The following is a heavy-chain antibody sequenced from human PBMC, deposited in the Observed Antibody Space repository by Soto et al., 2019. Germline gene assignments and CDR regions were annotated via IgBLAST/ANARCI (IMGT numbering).Heavy chain of an antibody. Sequence: QVQLVQSGAEMKKPGSSVKVSCKASGGTFSSYAISWVRQAPGQGLEWMGGIIPIFGTADYAQKFQGRAXSTADESTGTAXXXLXXLRSEDTAVYYCASSGYCSGGSCSYPQYYYYGMDVWGQGTTVTVSS. J-gene: IGHJ6*02. CDR2: IIPIFGTA. D-gene: IGHD2-15*01. CDR1: GGTFSSYA. V-gene: IGHV1-69*12. CDR3: ASSGYCSGGSCSYPQYYYYGMDV.